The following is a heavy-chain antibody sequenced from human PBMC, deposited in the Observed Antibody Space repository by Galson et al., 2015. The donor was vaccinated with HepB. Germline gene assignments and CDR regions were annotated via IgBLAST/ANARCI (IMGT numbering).Heavy chain of an antibody. CDR2: INHSGST. D-gene: IGHD3-3*01. V-gene: IGHV4-34*01. CDR1: GGSFSGYY. J-gene: IGHJ5*02. CDR3: ARVRAYYDFWSGYYTAREKAFDP. Sequence: SETVSLTCAVYGGSFSGYYWSWIRQPPGKGLEWIGEINHSGSTNYNPSLKSRVTISVDTSKNQFSLKLSSVTAADTAVYYCARVRAYYDFWSGYYTAREKAFDPWGQGTLVTVSS.